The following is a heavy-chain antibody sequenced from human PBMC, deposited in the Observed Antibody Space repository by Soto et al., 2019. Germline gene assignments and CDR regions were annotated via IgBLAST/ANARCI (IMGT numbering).Heavy chain of an antibody. D-gene: IGHD3-22*01. CDR2: IYYSGST. CDR3: ARAKKRGELVSTTAFRYFDY. CDR1: GGSISSGDYY. Sequence: SETLSLTCTVSGGSISSGDYYWSWIRQPPGKGLEWIGYIYYSGSTYYNPSLKSRVTISVDTSKNQFSLKLSSVTAADTAVYYGARAKKRGELVSTTAFRYFDYWGQGTLVTVSS. J-gene: IGHJ4*02. V-gene: IGHV4-30-4*01.